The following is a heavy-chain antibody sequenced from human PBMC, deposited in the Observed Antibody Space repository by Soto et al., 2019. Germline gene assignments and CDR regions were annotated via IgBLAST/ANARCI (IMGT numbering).Heavy chain of an antibody. D-gene: IGHD3-16*01. CDR1: GDSVSSYY. Sequence: QVQLQESGPGLVKPSETLSLTCTVSGDSVSSYYWTWIRQPPGKGLECIGYIYYSGITNYNPSLKSRVTISVDPSKNQFSLKLTSVTAADTAVYYCARNTRLPDCWGQGTLVTVSS. CDR3: ARNTRLPDC. V-gene: IGHV4-59*02. CDR2: IYYSGIT. J-gene: IGHJ4*02.